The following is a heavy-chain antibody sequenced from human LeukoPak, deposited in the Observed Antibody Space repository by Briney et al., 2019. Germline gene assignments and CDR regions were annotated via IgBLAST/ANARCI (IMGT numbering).Heavy chain of an antibody. Sequence: AGGSLRLSCAASGFTFSGSAMHWVRQASGKGLEWVSRIRSKANSYATAYAASVKGRFTISRDDSKNTAYLQMNSLKTEDTAVYYCTRLNYDTLTLGYWGQGTLVTVSS. J-gene: IGHJ4*02. D-gene: IGHD3-9*01. CDR3: TRLNYDTLTLGY. V-gene: IGHV3-73*01. CDR1: GFTFSGSA. CDR2: IRSKANSYAT.